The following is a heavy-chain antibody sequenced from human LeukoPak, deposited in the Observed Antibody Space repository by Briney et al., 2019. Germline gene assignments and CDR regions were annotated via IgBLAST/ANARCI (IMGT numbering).Heavy chain of an antibody. CDR3: ARVRFGESSSGSFFFQH. J-gene: IGHJ1*01. CDR2: INTNTGNP. D-gene: IGHD3-10*01. Sequence: GASVKVSCKASGYTFTSYAMNWVRQAPGQGLEWMGWINTNTGNPTYAQGSTGRFVFSLDTSVSTAYLQISSLKAEDTAVYYCARVRFGESSSGSFFFQHWGQGTLVTVSS. CDR1: GYTFTSYA. V-gene: IGHV7-4-1*02.